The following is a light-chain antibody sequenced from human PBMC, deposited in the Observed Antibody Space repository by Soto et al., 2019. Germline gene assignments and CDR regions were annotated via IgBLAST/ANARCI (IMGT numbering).Light chain of an antibody. Sequence: QSPLPQPASVSGSPGHSITISCTGTSSDVAFYNHVSWYQQHPGKAPKLLIYEVNNRPSGVSHRFSGSKSGNTASLTISGLQAEEEADYYCSSFASAHTYVFGTGTKVTVL. J-gene: IGLJ1*01. CDR2: EVN. CDR3: SSFASAHTYV. V-gene: IGLV2-14*01. CDR1: SSDVAFYNH.